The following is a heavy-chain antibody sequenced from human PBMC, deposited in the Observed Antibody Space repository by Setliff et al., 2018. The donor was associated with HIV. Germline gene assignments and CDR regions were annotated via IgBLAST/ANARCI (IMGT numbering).Heavy chain of an antibody. CDR2: VNHSGST. CDR1: GGSINNYY. J-gene: IGHJ4*02. CDR3: VRHGGVRIQRRTGIDY. Sequence: SETLSLTCTVSGGSINNYYWSWIRQPPGKGLEWIGEVNHSGSTNYNPSLKSRVIISVDTSKKQFSLKLTSVTAADTAVYYCVRHGGVRIQRRTGIDYWGQGTLVTVSS. V-gene: IGHV4-34*01. D-gene: IGHD5-18*01.